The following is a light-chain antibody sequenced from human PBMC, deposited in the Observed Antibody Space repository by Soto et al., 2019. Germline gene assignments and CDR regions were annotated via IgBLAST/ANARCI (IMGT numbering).Light chain of an antibody. J-gene: IGKJ5*01. CDR2: GAS. CDR1: QSVSRSY. V-gene: IGKV3-20*01. CDR3: QQFDTSPPST. Sequence: EIVLTQSPGTLSLSPGERSTLSCRASQSVSRSYLAWYQQKPGQAPRLLIYGASSRATGIPDRFSGSESATDFTLTISRLEPGDFAVYYCQQFDTSPPSTFGQGTRLEIK.